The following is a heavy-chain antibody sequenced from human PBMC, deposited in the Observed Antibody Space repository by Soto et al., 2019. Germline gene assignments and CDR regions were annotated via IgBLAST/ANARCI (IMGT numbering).Heavy chain of an antibody. Sequence: QVQLVQSGAEVKKPGASVTVSCKASGYTFTGYYIHWVRQAPGQGLEWMGWINPNSGVTNSAQKFQGRITMTRDTSISTAYLELRRLRSDDTAVYYCARGRTVSSIGPLLVWGQGTLVSVSS. D-gene: IGHD1-1*01. V-gene: IGHV1-2*02. J-gene: IGHJ1*01. CDR1: GYTFTGYY. CDR3: ARGRTVSSIGPLLV. CDR2: INPNSGVT.